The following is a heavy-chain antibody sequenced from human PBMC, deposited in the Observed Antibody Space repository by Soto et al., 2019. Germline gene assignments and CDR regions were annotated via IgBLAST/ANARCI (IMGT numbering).Heavy chain of an antibody. J-gene: IGHJ4*01. CDR1: SGSISSTIYS. CDR3: ARHVEWEIFYYFEH. V-gene: IGHV4-39*01. D-gene: IGHD3-9*01. CDR2: FFYNKNT. Sequence: SETLSLTCPVSSGSISSTIYSWDWIRQPPGKGLEWIGSFFYNKNTYYNPSLKSRVTISVDTSKMQFSLNLTSVTAADTAVYYCARHVEWEIFYYFEHWGQGTPVTVSS.